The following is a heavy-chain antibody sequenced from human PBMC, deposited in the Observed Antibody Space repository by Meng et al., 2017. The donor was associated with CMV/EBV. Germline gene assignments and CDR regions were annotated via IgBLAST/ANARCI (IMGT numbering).Heavy chain of an antibody. J-gene: IGHJ6*02. CDR1: DFTFGAYN. D-gene: IGHD2-2*01. CDR3: ARKWTGYCSSTSCQNQNPHYYYGMDV. V-gene: IGHV3-11*01. CDR2: IIGSGSTI. Sequence: GGPLRLSGAAPDFTFGAYNMSWIRQAPGKGLEGVSYIIGSGSTIYYADSVTGRFTISRDNAKNSLYLQMNSLRAEDTAVYYCARKWTGYCSSTSCQNQNPHYYYGMDVWGQGTTVTVSS.